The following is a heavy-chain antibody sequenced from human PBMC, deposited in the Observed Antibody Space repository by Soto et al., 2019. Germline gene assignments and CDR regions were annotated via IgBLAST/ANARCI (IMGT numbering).Heavy chain of an antibody. CDR1: GFIFSNAW. J-gene: IGHJ4*01. D-gene: IGHD4-17*01. CDR2: VKSKTDGGTK. Sequence: GGSLSLPCADSGFIFSNAWINWVRQAPGKGQEWVGRVKSKTDGGTKDFAAPVKGRFAITRDDSKNMAYLEMNSLKTEDTAIYYCTTDSYMTNIIVRFDYWGHGTLVTVSS. V-gene: IGHV3-15*07. CDR3: TTDSYMTNIIVRFDY.